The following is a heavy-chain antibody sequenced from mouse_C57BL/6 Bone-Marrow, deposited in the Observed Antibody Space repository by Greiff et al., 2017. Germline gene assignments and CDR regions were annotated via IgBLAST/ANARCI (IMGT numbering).Heavy chain of an antibody. V-gene: IGHV1-63*01. Sequence: VQLQQSGAELVRPGTSVKMSCKASGYTFTNYWIGWAKQRPGHGLEWIGDIYPGGGYTNYNEQFKGKATLTADKSSSTAYMQFSSLTSEDSAIYYGARKRSYWYFDVWGTGTTVTVSS. CDR3: ARKRSYWYFDV. CDR2: IYPGGGYT. CDR1: GYTFTNYW. J-gene: IGHJ1*03.